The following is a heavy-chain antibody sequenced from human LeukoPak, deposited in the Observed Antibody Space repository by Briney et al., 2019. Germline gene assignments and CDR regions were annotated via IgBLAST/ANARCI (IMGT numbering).Heavy chain of an antibody. CDR2: IRYDGSNK. CDR3: AKGPGYSSSWYYY. Sequence: GGSLRLSCAASGFTFSSYGMHWVRQAPGKGLEWVAFIRYDGSNKYYADSVKGRFTISRDNSKNTLYLQMNSLRAEDTAVYYCAKGPGYSSSWYYYWGQGTLVTVSS. V-gene: IGHV3-30*02. D-gene: IGHD6-13*01. J-gene: IGHJ4*02. CDR1: GFTFSSYG.